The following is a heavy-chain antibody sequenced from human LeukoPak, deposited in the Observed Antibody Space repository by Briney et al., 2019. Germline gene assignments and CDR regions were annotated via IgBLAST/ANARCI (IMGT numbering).Heavy chain of an antibody. J-gene: IGHJ4*02. CDR3: ARAFYDILTGYAIPIGY. D-gene: IGHD3-9*01. V-gene: IGHV1-2*02. CDR1: GYTFTGYY. Sequence: ASVKVSCKASGYTFTGYYMHWVRQAPGQGLEWMGWINPNSGGTNYAQKFQGRVTMTRDTSISTAYMELSRLRSDDTAVYYCARAFYDILTGYAIPIGYWGQGTLVTVSS. CDR2: INPNSGGT.